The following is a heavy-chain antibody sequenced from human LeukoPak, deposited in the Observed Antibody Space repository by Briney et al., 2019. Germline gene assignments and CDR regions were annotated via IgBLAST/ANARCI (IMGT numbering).Heavy chain of an antibody. CDR2: IRGKANSYAT. Sequence: GGSLRLSCAASGFTFSGSAMHWVRQASGKGLEWVGRIRGKANSYATTYAASVKGRFTVSRDDSKNTAYLQMNSLKTEDTAVYFCTGHGDDYGGANYYYGMDVWGQGTTVTVS. J-gene: IGHJ6*02. CDR1: GFTFSGSA. D-gene: IGHD4-23*01. CDR3: TGHGDDYGGANYYYGMDV. V-gene: IGHV3-73*01.